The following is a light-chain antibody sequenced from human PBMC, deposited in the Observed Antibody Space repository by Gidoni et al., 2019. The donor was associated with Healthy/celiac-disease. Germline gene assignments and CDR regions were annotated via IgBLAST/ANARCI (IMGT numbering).Light chain of an antibody. J-gene: IGLJ2*01. V-gene: IGLV2-23*01. CDR1: SSDVGSYNL. CDR3: CSYAGSSTPVV. CDR2: QGS. Sequence: QSALTQPASVSASPGQSITISCTGTSSDVGSYNLVSWYQQHPGKATKLMIYQGSKRPSGVSNRFSGSKSGNTASLTISGPQAEDEADYYCCSYAGSSTPVVFGGGTKLTVL.